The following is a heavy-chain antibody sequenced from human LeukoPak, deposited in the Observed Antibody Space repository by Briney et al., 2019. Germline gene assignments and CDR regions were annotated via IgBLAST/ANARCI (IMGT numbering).Heavy chain of an antibody. D-gene: IGHD2-21*01. CDR3: AKVGPRYCGGDCYRAFDI. CDR2: IRYDGSNK. CDR1: GFTFSSYG. Sequence: GGSLRLSCAASGFTFSSYGMHWVRHAPGKGLEWVAFIRYDGSNKYYADSVKGRFTISRDNSKNTLYLQMNSLRAEDTAVYYCAKVGPRYCGGDCYRAFDIWGQGTMVTVSS. J-gene: IGHJ3*02. V-gene: IGHV3-30*02.